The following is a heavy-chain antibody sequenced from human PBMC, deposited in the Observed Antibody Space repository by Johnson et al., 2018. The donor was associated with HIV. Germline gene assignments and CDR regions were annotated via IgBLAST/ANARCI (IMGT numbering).Heavy chain of an antibody. CDR2: IWYDGTNK. D-gene: IGHD4-17*01. CDR1: GFTFSDYY. Sequence: QVRLVESGGGLVKPGGSLRLSCAASGFTFSDYYMSWIRQAPGKGLAWVAIIWYDGTNKYYADSVKGRFTISRDNAKNSLYLQMNSLRAGDTAVYYCARGDYGDYLNAFDIWGQGTMVTVSS. J-gene: IGHJ3*02. V-gene: IGHV3-33*08. CDR3: ARGDYGDYLNAFDI.